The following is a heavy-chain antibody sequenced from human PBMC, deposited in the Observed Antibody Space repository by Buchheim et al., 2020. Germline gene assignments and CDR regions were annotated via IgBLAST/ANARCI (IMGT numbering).Heavy chain of an antibody. CDR3: AKVGYGSGSYLLRSFDY. V-gene: IGHV3-30*18. J-gene: IGHJ4*02. Sequence: QVQLVESGGGVVQPGGSLRLSCAASGFNFSTFGMHWVRQAPGKGLEWVAVTSYDGRNEYYEDSVKGRFTISRDNSKNTLYLQMNSLGAEDTAVYYCAKVGYGSGSYLLRSFDYWGQGTL. D-gene: IGHD3-10*01. CDR1: GFNFSTFG. CDR2: TSYDGRNE.